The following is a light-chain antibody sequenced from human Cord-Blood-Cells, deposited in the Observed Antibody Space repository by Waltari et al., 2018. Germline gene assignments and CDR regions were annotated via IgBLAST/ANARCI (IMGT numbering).Light chain of an antibody. CDR3: AAWDDSLNGPV. V-gene: IGLV1-36*01. J-gene: IGLJ3*02. CDR1: SSYIGNNA. CDR2: YDD. Sequence: QSVLTQPPSVSEAPRQRFTISCSGSSSYIGNNAVNWYQQLPGKAPKLLIYYDDLLPSGVSDRFSGSKSGTSASLAISGLQSEDEADYYCAAWDDSLNGPVFGGGTKLTVL.